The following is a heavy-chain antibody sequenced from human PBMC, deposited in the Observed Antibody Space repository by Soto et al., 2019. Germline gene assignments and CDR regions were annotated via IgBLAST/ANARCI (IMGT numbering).Heavy chain of an antibody. J-gene: IGHJ6*03. Sequence: ASVKVSCKASGYTFTSYYMHWVRQAPGQGLEWMGIINPSGGSTSYAQKFQGRVTMTRDTSTSTVYMELSSLRSEDTAVYYCARDTTNCSGGSCYLKYYYMDVWGKGTTVTVSS. CDR1: GYTFTSYY. CDR3: ARDTTNCSGGSCYLKYYYMDV. CDR2: INPSGGST. D-gene: IGHD2-15*01. V-gene: IGHV1-46*03.